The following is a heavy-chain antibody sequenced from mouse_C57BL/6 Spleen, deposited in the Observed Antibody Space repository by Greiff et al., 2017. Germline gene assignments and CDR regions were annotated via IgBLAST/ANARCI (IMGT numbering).Heavy chain of an antibody. CDR1: GFTFSSYA. D-gene: IGHD2-4*01. V-gene: IGHV5-9-1*02. J-gene: IGHJ2*01. CDR2: ISSGGDYI. CDR3: TREIYYDYENYFDY. Sequence: EVKLVESGEGLVKPGGSLKLSCAASGFTFSSYAMSWVRQTPEKRLEWVAYISSGGDYIYYADTVKGRFTISRDNARNTLYLQMSSLKSEDTAMYYCTREIYYDYENYFDYWGQGTTLTVSS.